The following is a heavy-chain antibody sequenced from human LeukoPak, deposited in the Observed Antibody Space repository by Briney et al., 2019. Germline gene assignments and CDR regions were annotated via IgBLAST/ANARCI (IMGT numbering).Heavy chain of an antibody. D-gene: IGHD3-10*01. CDR2: INTNTGGT. V-gene: IGHV1-2*02. CDR3: ARGGSFHEFDI. Sequence: AASVKVSCKASGYRFTDYWIQWVRQAPGQGLEWMGWINTNTGGTVYAQKFQRRVTMTRDTSLTTSYIDLSRLTSDDTAVCYCARGGSFHEFDIWGQGTMVIVSS. J-gene: IGHJ3*02. CDR1: GYRFTDYW.